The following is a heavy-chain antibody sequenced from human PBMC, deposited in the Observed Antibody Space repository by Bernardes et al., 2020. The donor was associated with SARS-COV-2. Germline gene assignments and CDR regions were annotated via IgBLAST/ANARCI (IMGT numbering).Heavy chain of an antibody. CDR1: GFTFSGYS. CDR2: IISSSNTI. J-gene: IGHJ4*02. D-gene: IGHD1-1*01. Sequence: GGSLRLSCAASGFTFSGYSMNWVRQAPGKGLEWGSFIISSSNTIYYADSVKGRFTISRDNAKNSLYLQMNSLRAEDTDVYYCAILRGTTMASAYLDAWGQGTLVTVSS. CDR3: AILRGTTMASAYLDA. V-gene: IGHV3-48*01.